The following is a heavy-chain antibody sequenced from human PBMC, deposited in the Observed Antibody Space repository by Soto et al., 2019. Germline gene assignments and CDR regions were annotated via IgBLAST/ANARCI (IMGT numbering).Heavy chain of an antibody. J-gene: IGHJ6*03. CDR1: GGSFSGYY. V-gene: IGHV4-34*01. CDR3: ASYGCPTIRHYMDV. CDR2: INHSGST. D-gene: IGHD3-10*01. Sequence: SETLSLTCAVYGGSFSGYYWSWIRQPPGKGLEWIGEINHSGSTNYNPSLKSRVTISVDTSKNQFSLKLSSVTAADTAVYFCASYGCPTIRHYMDVWGKGTTVTVSS.